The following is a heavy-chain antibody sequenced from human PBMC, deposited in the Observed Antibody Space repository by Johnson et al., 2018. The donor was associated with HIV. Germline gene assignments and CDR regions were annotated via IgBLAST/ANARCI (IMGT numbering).Heavy chain of an antibody. CDR2: IYDGDTT. CDR1: GFTVSSNY. D-gene: IGHD6-6*01. V-gene: IGHV3-66*01. Sequence: VQLVESGGGLVQPGGSLRLSCAASGFTVSSNYMRWVRQAPGKGLEWVSVIYDGDTTYYTDSVKGRFTISRDDSKNTLYLQMDSLRVEDTAVYYCASTRLGAFDIWGQGTMVTVSS. J-gene: IGHJ3*02. CDR3: ASTRLGAFDI.